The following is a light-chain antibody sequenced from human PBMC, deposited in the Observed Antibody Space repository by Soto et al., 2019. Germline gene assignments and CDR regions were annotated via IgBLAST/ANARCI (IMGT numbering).Light chain of an antibody. CDR1: SSNIRAGYD. CDR3: QSYDGSLTNAV. V-gene: IGLV1-40*01. CDR2: GNN. Sequence: QSVLTQPPSVSGTPGQTNTISCTGSSSNIRAGYDVHWYQQLPGRAPKLLIYGNNNRPSGVPDRCSGSKSGTSVSLAITGLRGEDEADYHCQSYDGSLTNAVFGGGTQLTVL. J-gene: IGLJ2*01.